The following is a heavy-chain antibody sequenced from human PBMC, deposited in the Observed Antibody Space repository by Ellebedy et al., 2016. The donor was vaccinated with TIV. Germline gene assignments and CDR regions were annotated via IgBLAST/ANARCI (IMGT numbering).Heavy chain of an antibody. D-gene: IGHD2-15*01. CDR2: IWYDGSNK. CDR1: GFTFSSYG. V-gene: IGHV3-33*08. Sequence: GGSLRLSXAASGFTFSSYGMHWVRQAPGKGLEWVAVIWYDGSNKYYADSVKGRFTISRDNSKNTLYLQMNSLRAEDTAVYYCARDLGYCPFDYWGQGTLVTVSS. J-gene: IGHJ4*02. CDR3: ARDLGYCPFDY.